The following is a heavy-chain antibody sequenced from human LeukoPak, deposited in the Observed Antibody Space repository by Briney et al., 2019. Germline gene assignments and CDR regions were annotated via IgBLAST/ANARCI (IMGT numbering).Heavy chain of an antibody. CDR3: AREGSTTYGAFDI. V-gene: IGHV3-21*01. D-gene: IGHD2/OR15-2a*01. CDR2: ISSSSSYI. Sequence: GGSLRLSCAASGFTFSSYSMNWVRQAPGKGLEWVSSISSSSSYIYYADSVKGRFTISRDNAKNSLYLQMNSLRAEDTAVYYCAREGSTTYGAFDIWGQGTMVTVSS. J-gene: IGHJ3*02. CDR1: GFTFSSYS.